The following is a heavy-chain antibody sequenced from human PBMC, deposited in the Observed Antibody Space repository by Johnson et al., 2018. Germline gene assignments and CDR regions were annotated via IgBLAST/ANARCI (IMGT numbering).Heavy chain of an antibody. CDR3: ARGLSSGWDYYYYNMDV. V-gene: IGHV3-30-3*01. D-gene: IGHD6-19*01. J-gene: IGHJ6*03. Sequence: QVQLVESGGGVVQPGRSLRLSCAASGFTFSSYAMHWVRQAPGKGLEWVAVISYDGSNKYYADSVKGRFTISRDNSKNTLYPQMNSLRAEDTAVYYCARGLSSGWDYYYYNMDVWGKGTTVTVSS. CDR2: ISYDGSNK. CDR1: GFTFSSYA.